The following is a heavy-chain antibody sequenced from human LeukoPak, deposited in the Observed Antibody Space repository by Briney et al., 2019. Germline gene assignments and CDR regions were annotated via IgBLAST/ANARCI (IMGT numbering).Heavy chain of an antibody. Sequence: ASVKVSCKASGYTFTSYGSSWVRQAPGQGLEWMGWISAYNGNTNYAQKLQGRVTMTTDTSTSTAYMELRSLRSDDTAVYYCASSFSYYDILTGSADAFDIWGQGTMVTVSS. CDR1: GYTFTSYG. CDR2: ISAYNGNT. J-gene: IGHJ3*02. CDR3: ASSFSYYDILTGSADAFDI. V-gene: IGHV1-18*01. D-gene: IGHD3-9*01.